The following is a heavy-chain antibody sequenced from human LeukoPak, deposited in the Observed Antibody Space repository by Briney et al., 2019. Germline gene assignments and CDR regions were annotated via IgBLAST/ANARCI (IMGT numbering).Heavy chain of an antibody. CDR3: ARALRDHGSSWHQGSFDP. CDR1: GFTFSSYE. V-gene: IGHV3-21*05. J-gene: IGHJ5*02. Sequence: GGSLRLSCAASGFTFSSYEMNWVRQAPGKGLEWVSYISSSSSYIYYADSVKGRFTISRDNAKNSLYLQMNSLRAEDTAVYYCARALRDHGSSWHQGSFDPWGQGTLVTVSS. CDR2: ISSSSSYI. D-gene: IGHD6-13*01.